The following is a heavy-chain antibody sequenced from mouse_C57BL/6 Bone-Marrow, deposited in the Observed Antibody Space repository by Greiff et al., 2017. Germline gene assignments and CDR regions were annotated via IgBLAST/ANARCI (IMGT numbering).Heavy chain of an antibody. CDR1: GYTFTSYG. D-gene: IGHD2-3*01. CDR2: IYPRSGNT. CDR3: ARTLDGYYPPWFAY. J-gene: IGHJ3*01. V-gene: IGHV1-81*01. Sequence: QVQLQQSGAELARPGASVKLSCKASGYTFTSYGISWVKQRTGQGLEWIGEIYPRSGNTYYNEKFKGKATLTADKSSSTAYMELRSLTSEDSAVYFCARTLDGYYPPWFAYWGQGTLVTVPA.